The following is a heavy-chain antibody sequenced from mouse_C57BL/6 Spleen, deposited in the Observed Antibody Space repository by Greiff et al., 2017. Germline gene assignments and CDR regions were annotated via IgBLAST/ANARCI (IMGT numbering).Heavy chain of an antibody. CDR1: GYSITSGYY. CDR3: ARELLRAPVDY. V-gene: IGHV3-6*01. CDR2: ISYDGSN. D-gene: IGHD1-1*01. Sequence: EVQLQQSGPGLVKPSQSLSLTCSVTGYSITSGYYWNWIRQFPGNKLEWMGYISYDGSNNYNPSLKNRISITRDTSKNQFFLKLNSVTTEDTATYYCARELLRAPVDYWGQGTTLTVSS. J-gene: IGHJ2*01.